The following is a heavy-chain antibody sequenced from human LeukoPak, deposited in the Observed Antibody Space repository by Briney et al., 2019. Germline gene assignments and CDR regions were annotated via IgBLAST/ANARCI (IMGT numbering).Heavy chain of an antibody. CDR2: ISWSTTTI. V-gene: IGHV3-48*01. CDR1: GFTFSSYN. Sequence: GGSLRLSCAASGFTFSSYNMNWVRQAPGKGLEWVSYISWSTTTIYYADSVKGRFTISRDNSKNTVYVQMNSLRVEDTAAYYCAKESGSYDVWGQGTTVTVSS. J-gene: IGHJ6*02. CDR3: AKESGSYDV. D-gene: IGHD3-10*01.